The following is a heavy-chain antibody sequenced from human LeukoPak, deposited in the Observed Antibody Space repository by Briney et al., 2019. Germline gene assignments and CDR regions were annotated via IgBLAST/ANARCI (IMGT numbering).Heavy chain of an antibody. CDR1: GHTFTSYG. CDR2: ISAYNGNT. V-gene: IGHV1-18*01. J-gene: IGHJ4*02. CDR3: ARDPRDGYNLRSDY. Sequence: ASVKVSCKASGHTFTSYGISWVRQAPGQGLEWMGWISAYNGNTNYAQKLQGRVTMTTDTSTSTAYMELRSLRSDDTAVYYCARDPRDGYNLRSDYWGQGTLVTVSS. D-gene: IGHD5-24*01.